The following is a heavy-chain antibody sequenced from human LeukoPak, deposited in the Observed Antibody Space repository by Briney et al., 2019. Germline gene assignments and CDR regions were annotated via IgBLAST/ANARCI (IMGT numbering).Heavy chain of an antibody. V-gene: IGHV3-7*01. CDR1: GFTFITYW. CDR3: ARDRYSDTSRVPFDY. CDR2: IKYDGREK. D-gene: IGHD3-22*01. Sequence: GGSLGLSWAASGFTFITYWITWFGRAPGRGLEGVANIKYDGREKYYVDSVKGRFTISRDNARNSIYLQMNSLRVDDTAVYYCARDRYSDTSRVPFDYWGQGILVTVSS. J-gene: IGHJ4*02.